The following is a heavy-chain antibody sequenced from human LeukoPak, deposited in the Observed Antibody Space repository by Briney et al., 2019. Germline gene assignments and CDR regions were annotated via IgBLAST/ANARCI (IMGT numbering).Heavy chain of an antibody. CDR1: GFSLSTSGMC. V-gene: IGHV2-70*11. J-gene: IGHJ5*02. CDR2: IDWDDDK. Sequence: ESGPALVKPTQTLTLTCTFSGFSLSTSGMCVSWIRQPPEKALEWLARIDWDDDKYYSTSLKTRLTISKGTSKNQVVLTMTNMDPVDTATYYCARTYRRLMAAAGTSWFDPWGQGTLVTVSS. D-gene: IGHD6-13*01. CDR3: ARTYRRLMAAAGTSWFDP.